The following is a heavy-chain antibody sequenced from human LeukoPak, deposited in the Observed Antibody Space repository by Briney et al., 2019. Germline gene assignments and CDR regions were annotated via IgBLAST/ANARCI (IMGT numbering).Heavy chain of an antibody. CDR3: ARIHYDILTGHPYYYYYYMDV. V-gene: IGHV4-34*01. D-gene: IGHD3-9*01. CDR2: INQSGST. Sequence: SETLSLTCAGGSFSGYYWSWIRQPPGKGLEWIGEINQSGSTNYNPSLKSRVTISVDTSKNQFSLKLSSVTAADTAVYYCARIHYDILTGHPYYYYYYMDVWGKGTTVTVSS. CDR1: GSFSGYY. J-gene: IGHJ6*03.